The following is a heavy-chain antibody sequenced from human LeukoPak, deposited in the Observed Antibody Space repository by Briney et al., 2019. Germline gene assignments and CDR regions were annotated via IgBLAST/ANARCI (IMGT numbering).Heavy chain of an antibody. J-gene: IGHJ4*02. Sequence: WIRQPPGKGLEWIGSIYYSGSTYYNPSLKSRVTISVDTSKNQFSLKLSSVTAADTAVYCCARLVVVPAALTAWGQGTLVTVSS. D-gene: IGHD2-2*01. CDR2: IYYSGST. V-gene: IGHV4-39*01. CDR3: ARLVVVPAALTA.